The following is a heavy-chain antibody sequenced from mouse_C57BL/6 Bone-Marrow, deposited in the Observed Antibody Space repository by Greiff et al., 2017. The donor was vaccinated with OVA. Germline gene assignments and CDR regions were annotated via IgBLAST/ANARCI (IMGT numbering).Heavy chain of an antibody. Sequence: VQLQQSGAELVKPGASVKLSCTASGFNIKDYYMHWVKQRTEQGLEWIGRIDPEDGETKYATKFQGKATITADTSSNTAYLQLSSLTSEDTAVYYCARKDYGSSYWYFDVWGTGTTVTVSS. D-gene: IGHD1-1*01. CDR3: ARKDYGSSYWYFDV. CDR1: GFNIKDYY. J-gene: IGHJ1*03. CDR2: IDPEDGET. V-gene: IGHV14-2*01.